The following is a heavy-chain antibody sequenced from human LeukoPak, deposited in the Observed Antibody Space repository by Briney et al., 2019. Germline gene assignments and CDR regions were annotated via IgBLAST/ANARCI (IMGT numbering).Heavy chain of an antibody. D-gene: IGHD3-10*01. V-gene: IGHV3-23*01. CDR3: APGGPGYYFDY. J-gene: IGHJ4*02. CDR1: GFTFSHYT. Sequence: PGWSVRLTCPASGFTFSHYTMTWVRPAACKELAWVSAISGSGGRTYYADSVKGRFTISRDNSKNTLYLQMNSLRAEDTAVYYCAPGGPGYYFDYWGQGTLVTVSS. CDR2: ISGSGGRT.